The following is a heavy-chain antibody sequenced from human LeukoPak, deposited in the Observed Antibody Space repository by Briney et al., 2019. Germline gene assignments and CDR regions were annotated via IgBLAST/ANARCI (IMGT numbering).Heavy chain of an antibody. CDR1: GGSISSSSYY. V-gene: IGHV4-39*01. D-gene: IGHD2-15*01. Sequence: SETLSLTCTVSGGSISSSSYYWGWIRQPPGKGLEWIGSIYYSGSTYYNPSLKSRVTISVDTSKNQFSLKLSSVTAADTAVYYCARQYADCSGGSCYTLYYYYYYMDVWGKGTTVTISS. J-gene: IGHJ6*03. CDR3: ARQYADCSGGSCYTLYYYYYYMDV. CDR2: IYYSGST.